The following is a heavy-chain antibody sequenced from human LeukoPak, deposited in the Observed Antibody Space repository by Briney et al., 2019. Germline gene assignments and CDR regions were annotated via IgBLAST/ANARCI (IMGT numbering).Heavy chain of an antibody. Sequence: SETLSLTCTVSGGSISSSSYYWGWIRQPPGKGLEWIGSIYYSGSTYYNPSLKSRVTISVDTSKNQFSLKLSSVTAADTAVYYCARDWVNIVVVPAAHLFDYWGQGTLVTVSS. J-gene: IGHJ4*02. CDR1: GGSISSSSYY. CDR3: ARDWVNIVVVPAAHLFDY. D-gene: IGHD2-2*01. V-gene: IGHV4-39*07. CDR2: IYYSGST.